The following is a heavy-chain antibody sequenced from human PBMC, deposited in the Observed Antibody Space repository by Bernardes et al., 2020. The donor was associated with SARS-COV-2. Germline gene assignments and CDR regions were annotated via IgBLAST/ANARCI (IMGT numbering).Heavy chain of an antibody. D-gene: IGHD4-17*01. CDR2: ISGSGGST. V-gene: IGHV3-23*01. Sequence: GGSLRLSCAASGFTFSSYAMSWVRQAPGKGLEWVSAISGSGGSTYYADSVKGRFTISRDNSKNTLYLQMNSLRAEDTAVYYCAKLLHQPVTTLRGNWFDPWGQGTLVTVSS. CDR1: GFTFSSYA. J-gene: IGHJ5*02. CDR3: AKLLHQPVTTLRGNWFDP.